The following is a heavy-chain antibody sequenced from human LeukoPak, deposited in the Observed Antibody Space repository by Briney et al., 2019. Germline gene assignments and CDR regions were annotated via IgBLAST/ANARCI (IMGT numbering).Heavy chain of an antibody. D-gene: IGHD3-22*01. CDR1: GGSISSGDYY. V-gene: IGHV4-30-4*01. CDR2: IYCSGST. CDR3: ARVPRSYYDSSGYIDY. Sequence: SQTLSLTCTVSGGSISSGDYYWNWIRQPPGKGLEWIGYIYCSGSTYYNPSLKSRVTISVDTSKNQFSLKLSSVTAADTAVYYCARVPRSYYDSSGYIDYWGQGTLVTVSS. J-gene: IGHJ4*02.